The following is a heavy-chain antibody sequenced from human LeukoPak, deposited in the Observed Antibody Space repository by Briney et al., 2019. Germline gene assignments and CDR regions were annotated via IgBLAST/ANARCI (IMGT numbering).Heavy chain of an antibody. V-gene: IGHV1-18*01. Sequence: ASVKVSCKASGYTFTNSGINWVRQAPGQGLEWMGWISAYSGTTNYAQKFQGRDTMTTDTSTSTAYMELRGLRSDDTAVYYCARGGSNWNYQYYFDYWGQGTLVTVSS. CDR1: GYTFTNSG. CDR3: ARGGSNWNYQYYFDY. CDR2: ISAYSGTT. D-gene: IGHD1-7*01. J-gene: IGHJ4*02.